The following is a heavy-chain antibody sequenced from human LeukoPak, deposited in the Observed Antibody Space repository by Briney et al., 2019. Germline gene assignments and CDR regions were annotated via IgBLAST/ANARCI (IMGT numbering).Heavy chain of an antibody. J-gene: IGHJ4*02. CDR3: ARHTNAVAAYFDY. Sequence: GASRRLSCAASGCTFSRYTIHWVRQAPGKRLGWLAFISYDGINKYYADSVKGRVTISRDNSKNTLYLQMNSLRAEDTAVYYCARHTNAVAAYFDYWGQGTLVTVSS. CDR2: ISYDGINK. CDR1: GCTFSRYT. V-gene: IGHV3-30-3*01. D-gene: IGHD6-19*01.